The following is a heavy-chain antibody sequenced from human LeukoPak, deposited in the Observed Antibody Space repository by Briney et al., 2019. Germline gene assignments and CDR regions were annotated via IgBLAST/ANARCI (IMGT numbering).Heavy chain of an antibody. V-gene: IGHV1-24*01. CDR2: FDPEDGET. J-gene: IGHJ4*02. Sequence: ASVKVPCKVSGYTLTELSMHWVRQAPGKGLEWMGGFDPEDGETIYAQKFQGRVTMTEDTSTDTAYMELSSLRSEDTAVYYCATVSYYYDSSGYPYWGQGTLVTVSS. CDR3: ATVSYYYDSSGYPY. D-gene: IGHD3-22*01. CDR1: GYTLTELS.